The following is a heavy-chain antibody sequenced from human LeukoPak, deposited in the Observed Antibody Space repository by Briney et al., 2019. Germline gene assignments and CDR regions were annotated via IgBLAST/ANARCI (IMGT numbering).Heavy chain of an antibody. V-gene: IGHV3-30*03. CDR1: GFTFSSHG. Sequence: GRSLRLSCAASGFTFSSHGMHWVRQAPGKGLEWVAVISYDGSNKYYADSVKGRFTISRDNSKNTLYLQMNSLRAEDTAVYYCARLGIVVPDYWGQGTLVTVSS. J-gene: IGHJ4*02. D-gene: IGHD2-2*01. CDR3: ARLGIVVPDY. CDR2: ISYDGSNK.